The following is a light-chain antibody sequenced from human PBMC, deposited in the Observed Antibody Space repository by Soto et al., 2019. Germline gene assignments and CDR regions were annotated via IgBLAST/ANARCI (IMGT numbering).Light chain of an antibody. V-gene: IGKV3-11*01. CDR2: DVS. Sequence: IVFTQSPCTLSLSPGERPTLSCKASQSVNTKYLAWSQRKPGQATRLLIYDVSNRAPGIPARFSGSGYGTHFTLTISSLEPEDFAVYYCQHRSAWPRTFGQGTKVDIK. CDR1: QSVNTKY. J-gene: IGKJ1*01. CDR3: QHRSAWPRT.